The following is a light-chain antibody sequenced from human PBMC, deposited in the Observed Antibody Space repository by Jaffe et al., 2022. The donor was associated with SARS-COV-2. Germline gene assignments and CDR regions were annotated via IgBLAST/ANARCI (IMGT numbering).Light chain of an antibody. CDR1: SSDVGGYNF. V-gene: IGLV2-11*01. CDR2: DVS. CDR3: CSYAGSNTGV. J-gene: IGLJ3*02. Sequence: QSALTQPRSVSGSPGQSVTISCTGTSSDVGGYNFVSWYQQHPGKAPKLMIYDVSTRPSGVPDRFSGSKSGNTASLIISGLQGEDEADYYCCSYAGSNTGVFGGGTKLTVL.